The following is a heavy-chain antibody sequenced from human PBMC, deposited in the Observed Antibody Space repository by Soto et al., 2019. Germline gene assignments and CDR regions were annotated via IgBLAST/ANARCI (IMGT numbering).Heavy chain of an antibody. CDR2: ISAYNGNT. V-gene: IGHV1-18*01. J-gene: IGHJ4*02. CDR3: ARDRGSGWFVY. CDR1: GYTFASYG. Sequence: QVQLVQSGGEVKKPGASVKVSCKASGYTFASYGMSWVRQAPGQGLDWMGWISAYNGNTNYAQKLQGRVTMTTDTSTSTAYMQLRSLRSDDTSVYFCARDRGSGWFVYWGQGTPVTVSS. D-gene: IGHD6-19*01.